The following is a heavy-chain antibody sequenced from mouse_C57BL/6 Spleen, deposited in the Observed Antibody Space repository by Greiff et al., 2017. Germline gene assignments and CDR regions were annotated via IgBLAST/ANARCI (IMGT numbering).Heavy chain of an antibody. J-gene: IGHJ2*01. D-gene: IGHD2-1*01. V-gene: IGHV1-82*01. CDR3: ARSPYGNFDY. Sequence: QVQLQQSGPELVKPGASVKISCKASGYAFSSSWMNWVKQRPGKGLEWIGRIYPGDGDTNYNGKFKGKATLTADKSSSTAYMQLSSLTSEDSAVXFCARSPYGNFDYWGQGTTLTVSS. CDR2: IYPGDGDT. CDR1: GYAFSSSW.